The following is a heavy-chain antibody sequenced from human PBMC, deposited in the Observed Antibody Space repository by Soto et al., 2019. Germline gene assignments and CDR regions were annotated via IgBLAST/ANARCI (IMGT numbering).Heavy chain of an antibody. Sequence: EVQLVESGGGLVQPGGSLRLSCAASGLTLSSYWVHWVRQAPGKGLMWVSRISPDGRTINYADSVKGRLTISRDNANNLVHLQMNSLRVEDTAVYYCVRAGSYRFVYWGQGTLVTVSS. CDR1: GLTLSSYW. CDR3: VRAGSYRFVY. CDR2: ISPDGRTI. J-gene: IGHJ4*02. V-gene: IGHV3-74*01. D-gene: IGHD3-10*01.